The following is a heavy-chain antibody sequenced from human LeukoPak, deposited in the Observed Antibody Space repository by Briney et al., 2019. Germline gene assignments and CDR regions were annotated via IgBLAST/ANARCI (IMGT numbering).Heavy chain of an antibody. J-gene: IGHJ4*02. CDR3: AKWGDYDILSGYYDSDY. Sequence: GGSLRLSCAASGFTFSNYALSWVRQAPGEGLEWVSEVCGGDDSTYYAGSVKGRVTISRDTSKNTVYLQMNSLRAEDTAVYYSAKWGDYDILSGYYDSDYWGQGTLVTVSS. V-gene: IGHV3-23*01. CDR2: VCGGDDST. D-gene: IGHD3-9*01. CDR1: GFTFSNYA.